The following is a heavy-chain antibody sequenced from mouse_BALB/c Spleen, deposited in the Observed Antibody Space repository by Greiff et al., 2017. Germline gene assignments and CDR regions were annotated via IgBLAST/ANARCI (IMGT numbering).Heavy chain of an antibody. Sequence: DVKLVESGGGLVQPGGSMKLSCVASGFTFSSYWMSWVRQSPEKGLEWVAEIRLKSDNYATHYAESVKGKFTISRDDSKSRLYLQMNSLRAEDTGIYYCTATPFAYWGQGTLVTVSA. J-gene: IGHJ3*01. CDR1: GFTFSSYW. CDR3: TATPFAY. V-gene: IGHV6-3*01. CDR2: IRLKSDNYAT.